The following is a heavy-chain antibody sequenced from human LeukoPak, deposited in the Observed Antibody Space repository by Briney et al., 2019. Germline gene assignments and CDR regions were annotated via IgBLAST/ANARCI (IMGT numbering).Heavy chain of an antibody. CDR2: IYSGGST. CDR3: ASGTYYYDSSGYPFDY. D-gene: IGHD3-22*01. Sequence: GGSLRLSCAASGFTVSSNYMSWVRQAPGKGLEWVSVIYSGGSTYYADSVKGRFPISRDNSKNTLYLQMNSLRAEDTAVYYCASGTYYYDSSGYPFDYWGQGTLVTVSS. CDR1: GFTVSSNY. J-gene: IGHJ4*02. V-gene: IGHV3-53*01.